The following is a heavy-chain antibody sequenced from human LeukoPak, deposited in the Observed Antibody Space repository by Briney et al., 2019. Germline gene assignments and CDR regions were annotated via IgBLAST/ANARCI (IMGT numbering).Heavy chain of an antibody. Sequence: GGSLRLSCAASGFTFSSYGMSWVRQAPGKGLEWVSAISGSGGSTYYADSVKGRFTISRDNSKNTLYLQMNSLRAEDTAVYYCARGVVDTAMVIDWFDPWGQGTLVTVSS. V-gene: IGHV3-23*01. CDR3: ARGVVDTAMVIDWFDP. CDR2: ISGSGGST. D-gene: IGHD5-18*01. CDR1: GFTFSSYG. J-gene: IGHJ5*02.